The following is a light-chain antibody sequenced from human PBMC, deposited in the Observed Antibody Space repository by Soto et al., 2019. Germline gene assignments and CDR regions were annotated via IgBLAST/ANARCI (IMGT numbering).Light chain of an antibody. CDR1: QSISSN. CDR2: GPS. Sequence: EVVLAQSPATLSVSPGERATLSCRASQSISSNLAWYQQKPGQAPRLLIDGPSTRATGVPARFSGSGSGTEFTLTISSLQSEDFAMYYCQQYTHWPVWSFGQGTKVDI. CDR3: QQYTHWPVWS. V-gene: IGKV3-15*01. J-gene: IGKJ1*01.